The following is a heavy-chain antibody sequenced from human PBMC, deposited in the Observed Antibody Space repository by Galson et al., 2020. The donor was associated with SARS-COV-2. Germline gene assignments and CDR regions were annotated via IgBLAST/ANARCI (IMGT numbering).Heavy chain of an antibody. CDR2: ISYDGSNK. V-gene: IGHV3-30*18. J-gene: IGHJ4*02. CDR1: GFTFSSYG. Sequence: TGGSLRLSCAASGFTFSSYGMHWVRQAPGKGLEWVAVISYDGSNKYYADSVMGRFTISRDNSKNTLYLQMNSLRAEDTAVYYCAKDGEYYDFWSGYLAVAGTPHEYYFDYWGQGTLVTVSS. D-gene: IGHD3-3*01. CDR3: AKDGEYYDFWSGYLAVAGTPHEYYFDY.